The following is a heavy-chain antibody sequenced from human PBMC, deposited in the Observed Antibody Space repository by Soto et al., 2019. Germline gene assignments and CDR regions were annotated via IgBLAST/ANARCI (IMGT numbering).Heavy chain of an antibody. CDR2: IWYDGSNK. V-gene: IGHV3-33*01. CDR3: ARPVKGYCSGGSCSIFDY. CDR1: GFTFSSYG. J-gene: IGHJ4*02. D-gene: IGHD2-15*01. Sequence: GFTFSSYGMHWVRQAPGKGLEWVAVIWYDGSNKYYADSVKGRFTISRDNSKNTLYLQMNSLRAEDTAVYYCARPVKGYCSGGSCSIFDYWGQRTLVTVSS.